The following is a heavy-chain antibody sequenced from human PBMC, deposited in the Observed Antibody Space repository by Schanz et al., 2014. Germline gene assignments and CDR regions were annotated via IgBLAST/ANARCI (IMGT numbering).Heavy chain of an antibody. CDR2: IIPIHGIV. D-gene: IGHD4-17*01. CDR3: ARGYGDSPTDF. J-gene: IGHJ4*02. CDR1: GGTFNSYT. Sequence: QVQLVQSGAEVKKPGSSMKVSCKASGGTFNSYTINWVRQAPGQGLEWMGRIIPIHGIVNYAQRFQGRVTITADKSSDTAYMELSSLRSEDTAVYYCARGYGDSPTDFWGQGTLVTVSS. V-gene: IGHV1-69*02.